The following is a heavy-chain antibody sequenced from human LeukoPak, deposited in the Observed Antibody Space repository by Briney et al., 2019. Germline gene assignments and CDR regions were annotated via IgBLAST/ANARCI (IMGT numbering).Heavy chain of an antibody. Sequence: GGSLRLSCAASGFTFSRYGMHWVRQAPGKGLEWVAFIRYDGSNKYYTDSVKGRFAISRDNSKNTLYLQMNILRAEDTAVYYCAQPARPSLLVPAPHPTYYYYYSYLYFWGKGTTVTVSS. D-gene: IGHD2-2*01. CDR2: IRYDGSNK. CDR1: GFTFSRYG. V-gene: IGHV3-30*02. CDR3: AQPARPSLLVPAPHPTYYYYYSYLYF. J-gene: IGHJ6*03.